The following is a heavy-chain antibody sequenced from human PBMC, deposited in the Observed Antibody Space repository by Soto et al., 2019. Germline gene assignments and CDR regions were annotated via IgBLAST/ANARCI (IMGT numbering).Heavy chain of an antibody. D-gene: IGHD4-17*01. CDR2: VHYSGIT. Sequence: QVQLQESGPGLVRPSQTLILTCTVSGGFISSGGYYWSWIRQHPAKGLEWIGYVHYSGITYYNPSLESRVSISEDRSKNQFYLRLNSVTAADTAVYYCARRSDYGGYSNTFDIWGQGTMVTVSS. CDR1: GGFISSGGYY. J-gene: IGHJ3*02. CDR3: ARRSDYGGYSNTFDI. V-gene: IGHV4-31*03.